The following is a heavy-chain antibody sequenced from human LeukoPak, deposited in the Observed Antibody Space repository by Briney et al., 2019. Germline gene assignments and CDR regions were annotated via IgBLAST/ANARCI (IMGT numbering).Heavy chain of an antibody. CDR3: AKDHDYGDFGGSYYYMDV. CDR2: ISASGGST. CDR1: GFTFSSYA. D-gene: IGHD4-17*01. V-gene: IGHV3-23*01. Sequence: GGSLRLSCAASGFTFSSYAMSWVRQAPGKGLEWVPAISASGGSTYYADSVKGRFTFSRDNSKNTLYLQMNSLRAEDTAVYYCAKDHDYGDFGGSYYYMDVWGKGTTVTVSS. J-gene: IGHJ6*03.